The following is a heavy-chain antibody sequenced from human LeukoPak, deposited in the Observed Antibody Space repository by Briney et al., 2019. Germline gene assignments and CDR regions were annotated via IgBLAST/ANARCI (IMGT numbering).Heavy chain of an antibody. CDR2: ISYSGTT. CDR3: ARGDDYKSTLFDY. CDR1: GGSICSYY. J-gene: IGHJ4*02. V-gene: IGHV4-59*01. D-gene: IGHD5-12*01. Sequence: PSETLSLTCTVSGGSICSYYWNWIRQPPGKGLEWIGYISYSGTTNYNPSLKSRVTISVDTSKKQFSLKLTSATAAAPPVYYCARGDDYKSTLFDYWGQGTLVTVSS.